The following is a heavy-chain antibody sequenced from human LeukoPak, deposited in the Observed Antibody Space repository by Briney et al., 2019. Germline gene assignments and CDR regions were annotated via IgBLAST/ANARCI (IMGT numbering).Heavy chain of an antibody. V-gene: IGHV1-46*01. CDR3: ARGPRITLVRGGQWYYYMDV. J-gene: IGHJ6*03. D-gene: IGHD3-10*01. Sequence: ASVKVSCKASGYTFTSYYIHWVRQAPGQGLEWMGLINSSGGSTNYAQKFQGRVTMTRDTSTSTVYMELSSLRSEDTAVYYCARGPRITLVRGGQWYYYMDVWGKGTTVTISS. CDR2: INSSGGST. CDR1: GYTFTSYY.